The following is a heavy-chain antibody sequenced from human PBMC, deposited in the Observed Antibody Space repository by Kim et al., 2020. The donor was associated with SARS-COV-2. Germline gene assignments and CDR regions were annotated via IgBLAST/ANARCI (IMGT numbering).Heavy chain of an antibody. CDR3: ARGLQLWGWNYSI. J-gene: IGHJ3*02. V-gene: IGHV1-8*01. Sequence: YAQKFQGRVTMTRNNSISTAYMELSSLRSEDTAVYYCARGLQLWGWNYSIWGQGTMVTVSS. D-gene: IGHD1-7*01.